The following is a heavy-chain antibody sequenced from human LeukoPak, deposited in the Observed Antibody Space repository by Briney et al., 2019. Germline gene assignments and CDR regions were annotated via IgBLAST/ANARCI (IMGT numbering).Heavy chain of an antibody. CDR1: GFTFDDYA. J-gene: IGHJ4*02. CDR2: ISWDGGST. V-gene: IGHV3-43D*04. CDR3: AISPTTTLDSSGYYDY. Sequence: GGSLRLSCAASGFTFDDYAMHWVRQAPGKGLEWVSLISWDGGSTYYADSVKGRFTISRDNSKNSLYLQMNSLRAEDTALYYCAISPTTTLDSSGYYDYWGQGTLVTVSS. D-gene: IGHD3-22*01.